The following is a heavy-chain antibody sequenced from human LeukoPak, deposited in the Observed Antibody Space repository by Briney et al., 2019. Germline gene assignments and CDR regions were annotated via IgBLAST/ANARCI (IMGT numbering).Heavy chain of an antibody. Sequence: GASVKVSCKASGGTFSSYAISWVRQAPGQGLEWMGGIIPIFGTANYAQKFQGRVTITAGESTSTAYMELSSLRSEDTAVYYCARNWGGGFDYWGQGTLVTVSS. CDR2: IIPIFGTA. J-gene: IGHJ4*02. D-gene: IGHD7-27*01. CDR3: ARNWGGGFDY. V-gene: IGHV1-69*13. CDR1: GGTFSSYA.